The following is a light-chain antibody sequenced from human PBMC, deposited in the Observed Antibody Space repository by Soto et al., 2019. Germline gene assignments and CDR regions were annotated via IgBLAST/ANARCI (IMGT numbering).Light chain of an antibody. CDR3: AACDDSLNSLYV. Sequence: QSVLTQPPSASGTPGQRVTISCSGSSSNIGSNTVNWYQQLPGTAPKLLIYSNNQRPSGVPDRFSGSKSGTSASLAISGLQSEDEAYYYSAACDDSLNSLYVFRTGTKLTVL. V-gene: IGLV1-44*01. CDR1: SSNIGSNT. CDR2: SNN. J-gene: IGLJ1*01.